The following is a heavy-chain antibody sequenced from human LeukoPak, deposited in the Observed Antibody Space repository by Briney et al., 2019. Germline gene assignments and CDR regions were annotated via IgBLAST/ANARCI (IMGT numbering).Heavy chain of an antibody. D-gene: IGHD1-1*01. Sequence: ASVKVSCKASGYVFTVYYMHWVRQAPGQGLEWVGRINPNSGDTKYAQKFQGRVTMTRDTSINTAYMELSRLRSDDTAVYYCATQTGTEKYYFDYWGQGTLVTVSS. CDR2: INPNSGDT. J-gene: IGHJ4*02. V-gene: IGHV1-2*06. CDR3: ATQTGTEKYYFDY. CDR1: GYVFTVYY.